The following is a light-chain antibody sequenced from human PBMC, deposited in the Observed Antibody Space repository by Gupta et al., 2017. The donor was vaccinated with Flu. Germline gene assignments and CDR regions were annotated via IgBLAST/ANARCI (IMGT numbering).Light chain of an antibody. Sequence: QSALTQPPSASGSPGQSVTISCTGASSDVGRYNFVSWYQEHPDKAPKLIIYEVTKRPSGVPDRVSGSKSGNTASLTVSGLQAEDEADYYCSSYAGGNTFVFGTGTRVTVL. CDR2: EVT. J-gene: IGLJ1*01. CDR1: SSDVGRYNF. CDR3: SSYAGGNTFV. V-gene: IGLV2-8*01.